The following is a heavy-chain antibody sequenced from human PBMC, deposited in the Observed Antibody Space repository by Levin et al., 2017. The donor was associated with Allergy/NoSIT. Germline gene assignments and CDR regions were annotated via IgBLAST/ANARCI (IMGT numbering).Heavy chain of an antibody. V-gene: IGHV3-48*04. CDR3: ARDSPQSNWNYRGDHFFHYGMDV. Sequence: GESLKISCAASGFSLTSYTMNWVRQAPGKGLEWVSYISSSSSSIYYADSVKGRFTISRDNAKNSLYLQMNSLRGEDTAVYYCARDSPQSNWNYRGDHFFHYGMDVWGQGTTVTVSS. CDR2: ISSSSSSI. J-gene: IGHJ6*02. D-gene: IGHD1-7*01. CDR1: GFSLTSYT.